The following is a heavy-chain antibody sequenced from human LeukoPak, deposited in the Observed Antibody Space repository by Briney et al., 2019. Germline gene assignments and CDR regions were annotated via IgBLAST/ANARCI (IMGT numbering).Heavy chain of an antibody. V-gene: IGHV3-21*01. CDR2: ISSSYI. D-gene: IGHD5-18*01. J-gene: IGHJ4*02. Sequence: PGGSLRLSCAASGFTFSSYSMHWVRQSPGKGLEWVSSISSSYIYYTDSLKGRFTISRDNAKKSLYLQMNSLRAEDTAVYFCAREGLYNYGYVYGYWGQGTLVTVSS. CDR3: AREGLYNYGYVYGY. CDR1: GFTFSSYS.